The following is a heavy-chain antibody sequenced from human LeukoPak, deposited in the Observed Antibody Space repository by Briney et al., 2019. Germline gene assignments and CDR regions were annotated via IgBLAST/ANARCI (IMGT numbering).Heavy chain of an antibody. CDR3: ARRPRYSGSYRQLDY. CDR2: INHSGST. D-gene: IGHD1-26*01. CDR1: GGSFSGYY. Sequence: PSETLSLTCAVYGGSFSGYYWSWIRQPPGKGLEWIGEINHSGSTNYNPSLKSRVTISVDTSKNQFSLKLSSVTAADTAVYYCARRPRYSGSYRQLDYWGQGTLVTVSS. V-gene: IGHV4-34*01. J-gene: IGHJ4*02.